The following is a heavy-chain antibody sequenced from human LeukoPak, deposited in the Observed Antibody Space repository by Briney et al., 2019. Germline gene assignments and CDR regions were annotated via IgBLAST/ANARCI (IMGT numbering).Heavy chain of an antibody. CDR2: IRSKAYGGTT. CDR1: GFTFGDYA. J-gene: IGHJ4*02. Sequence: GGSLRLSCTASGFTFGDYAMSWVRQAPGKGLEWVGFIRSKAYGGTTEYAASVKGRFTISRDDSKSIAYLQMNSLKTEDTAVYYCTRVDVSVAGTAYFDYWGQGTLVTVSS. CDR3: TRVDVSVAGTAYFDY. D-gene: IGHD6-19*01. V-gene: IGHV3-49*04.